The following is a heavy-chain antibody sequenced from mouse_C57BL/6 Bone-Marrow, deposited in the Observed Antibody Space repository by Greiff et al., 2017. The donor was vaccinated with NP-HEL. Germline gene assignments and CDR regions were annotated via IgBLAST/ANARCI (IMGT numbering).Heavy chain of an antibody. V-gene: IGHV5-4*01. CDR3: AREGGYRFAY. CDR1: GFTFSSYA. Sequence: DVKLVESGGGLVKPGGSLKLSCAASGFTFSSYAMSWVRQTPEKRLEWVATISDGGSYTYYPDNVKGRFTISRDNAKNNLYLQMSHLKSEDTAMYYCAREGGYRFAYWGQGTLVTVSA. D-gene: IGHD2-2*01. J-gene: IGHJ3*01. CDR2: ISDGGSYT.